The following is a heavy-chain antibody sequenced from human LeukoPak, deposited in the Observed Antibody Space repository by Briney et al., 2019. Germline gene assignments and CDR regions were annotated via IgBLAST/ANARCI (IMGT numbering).Heavy chain of an antibody. CDR1: GFNFSSYG. D-gene: IGHD1-26*01. CDR2: IRYDGSNT. Sequence: GGSLRLSCAASGFNFSSYGMHWVRQAPGKGLEWVAFIRYDGSNTYYADSVRGRFTFSRDNSEDMVYLQMNSLRAEDTAVYYCAKSRWETYAVRAFDIWGQGTMVTVSS. J-gene: IGHJ3*02. V-gene: IGHV3-30*02. CDR3: AKSRWETYAVRAFDI.